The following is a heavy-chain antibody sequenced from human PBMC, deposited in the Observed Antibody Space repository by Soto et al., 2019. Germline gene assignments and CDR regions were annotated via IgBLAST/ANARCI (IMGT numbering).Heavy chain of an antibody. CDR3: ARGHRRGGSNGWSL. CDR2: INHRGCA. V-gene: IGHV4-34*02. J-gene: IGHJ4*02. CDR1: GGPFSGYY. D-gene: IGHD6-19*01. Sequence: QVQLQQWGAGQLKPSETLSLTCAVHGESFSGYGGPFSGYYWSWIRQTPGKGLEWNGEINHRGCANYKTSLKSRVTISVLTSKKQYSLNLNSLTAADTAVYYSARGHRRGGSNGWSLWGQGTLVTVSS.